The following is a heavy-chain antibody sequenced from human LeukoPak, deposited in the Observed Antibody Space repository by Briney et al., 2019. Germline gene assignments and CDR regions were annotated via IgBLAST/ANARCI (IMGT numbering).Heavy chain of an antibody. CDR1: GFTFSSYA. Sequence: PGGSLRLSCAASGFTFSSYAMSWVRQAPGKGLEWASAITDAVGSTHYADSVKGRFTISSDNSKNTVYLQMNSLRPEDMAVYYCAKEIFSGLLYIDYWGQGTLVTVSS. V-gene: IGHV3-23*01. J-gene: IGHJ4*02. CDR3: AKEIFSGLLYIDY. D-gene: IGHD5-12*01. CDR2: ITDAVGST.